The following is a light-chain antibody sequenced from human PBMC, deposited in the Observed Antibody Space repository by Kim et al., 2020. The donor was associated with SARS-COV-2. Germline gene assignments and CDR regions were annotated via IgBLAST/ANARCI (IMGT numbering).Light chain of an antibody. J-gene: IGLJ1*01. Sequence: VAPGPTASITCSGDKLGDKYACWYQQKPGQSPVLVIYQDSKRPSGIPERFSGSNSGNTATLTISGTQAMDEADYYCQAWDSSTYVFGTGTKVTVL. CDR1: KLGDKY. CDR3: QAWDSSTYV. V-gene: IGLV3-1*01. CDR2: QDS.